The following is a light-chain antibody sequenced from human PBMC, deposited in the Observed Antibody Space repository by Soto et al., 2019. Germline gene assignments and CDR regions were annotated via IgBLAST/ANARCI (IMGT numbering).Light chain of an antibody. Sequence: EIGLTQSPGTLSLSPGERATLSCRASQSVSSSYLAWYQQKPGQAPRLLISGASSRATGIPDRFSGSGSGAYFTLTISRLEPEDFAVYYCQHYDRSPSLTFGGGTKVEIK. CDR1: QSVSSSY. J-gene: IGKJ4*01. CDR2: GAS. V-gene: IGKV3-20*01. CDR3: QHYDRSPSLT.